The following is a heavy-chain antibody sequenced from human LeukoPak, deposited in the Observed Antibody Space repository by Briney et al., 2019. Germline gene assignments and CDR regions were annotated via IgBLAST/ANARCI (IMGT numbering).Heavy chain of an antibody. J-gene: IGHJ4*02. V-gene: IGHV3-48*03. CDR2: ISNSGNTI. Sequence: GGSLRLSCAASGFTFSSYEMNWVRQAPGKGLEWVSYISNSGNTIYYADSVKGRFTVSRDDAKNALYLQMNSLRVEDTAVYYCARDPGYSYAMDSWGQGTLVTVSS. D-gene: IGHD5-18*01. CDR3: ARDPGYSYAMDS. CDR1: GFTFSSYE.